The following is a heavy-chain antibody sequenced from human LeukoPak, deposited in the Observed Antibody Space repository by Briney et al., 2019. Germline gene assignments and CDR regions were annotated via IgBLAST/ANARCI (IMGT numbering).Heavy chain of an antibody. D-gene: IGHD5-18*01. CDR1: GFSFGDYT. J-gene: IGHJ4*02. Sequence: PGRSLRLSCTGSGFSFGDYTITWVRQAPGKGLEWLGFIRTKVYGGTTEYAASVKGRFTISRDDFKSIAHLQMNSLKIEDTALYLCIRYVPSGGYSHGCFDYWGQGTLATVSS. CDR3: IRYVPSGGYSHGCFDY. V-gene: IGHV3-49*04. CDR2: IRTKVYGGTT.